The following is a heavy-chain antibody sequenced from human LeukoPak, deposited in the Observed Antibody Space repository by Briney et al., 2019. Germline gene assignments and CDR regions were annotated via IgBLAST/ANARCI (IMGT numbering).Heavy chain of an antibody. CDR3: ARDKGIVGATIDY. V-gene: IGHV3-33*08. CDR2: IWYDGSNK. J-gene: IGHJ4*02. D-gene: IGHD1-26*01. Sequence: SGGSLRLSCAASGFTFSSSGMHWVRQAPGKGLEWVAVIWYDGSNKYYADSVKGRFTISRDNSKNTLYLQMNSLRAEDTAVYYCARDKGIVGATIDYWGQGTLVTVSS. CDR1: GFTFSSSG.